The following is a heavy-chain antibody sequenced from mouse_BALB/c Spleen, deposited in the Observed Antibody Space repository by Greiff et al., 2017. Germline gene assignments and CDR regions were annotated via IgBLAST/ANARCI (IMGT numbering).Heavy chain of an antibody. J-gene: IGHJ3*01. Sequence: QVQLQQSGPGLVQPSQSLSITCTVSGFSLTSYGVHWVRQSPGKGLEWLGVIWSGGSTDYNAAFISRLSISKDNSKSQVFFKMNSLQANDTAIYYCARDGGSSYWFAYWGQGTLVTVSA. CDR1: GFSLTSYG. V-gene: IGHV2-2*02. CDR3: ARDGGSSYWFAY. CDR2: IWSGGST. D-gene: IGHD1-1*01.